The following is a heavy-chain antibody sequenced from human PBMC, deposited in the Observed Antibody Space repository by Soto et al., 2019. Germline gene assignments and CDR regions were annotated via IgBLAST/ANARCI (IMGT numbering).Heavy chain of an antibody. J-gene: IGHJ4*02. Sequence: PGGSLRLSCAASGFTFSSYGMHWVRQAPGKGLEWVAVISYDGSNKYYADSVKGRFTISRDNSKNTLYLQMNILRAEDTAVYYCAKGYSGYDFGLFPLIFDYWGQGTLVTVSS. CDR3: AKGYSGYDFGLFPLIFDY. V-gene: IGHV3-30*18. D-gene: IGHD5-12*01. CDR2: ISYDGSNK. CDR1: GFTFSSYG.